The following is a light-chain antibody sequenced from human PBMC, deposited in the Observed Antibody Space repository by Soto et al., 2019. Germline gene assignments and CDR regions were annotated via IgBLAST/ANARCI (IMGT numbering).Light chain of an antibody. V-gene: IGKV3-20*01. J-gene: IGKJ1*01. CDR1: QSVSSGY. CDR2: DTS. CDR3: QQYDNSPPRT. Sequence: EIVLTQSPGTLSLSPGERATLSCRASQSVSSGYLAWYQQKPGQAPRLLIYDTSSRATGIPDRFSGSGSGTDFTLTISRLEPEDFAVYYCQQYDNSPPRTFGQGTKVEIK.